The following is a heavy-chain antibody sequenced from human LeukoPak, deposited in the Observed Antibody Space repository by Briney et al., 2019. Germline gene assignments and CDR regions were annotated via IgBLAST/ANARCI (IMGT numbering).Heavy chain of an antibody. CDR2: IYATSTII. CDR1: GFTFSSSS. D-gene: IGHD1-26*01. CDR3: ARGVSGSYSLFDY. J-gene: IGHJ4*02. V-gene: IGHV3-48*02. Sequence: GGSLRLSCEASGFTFSSSSMNWVRQAPGKGLEWLSHIYATSTIIYYADSVRGRFTISRDNGENSLYLQMNNLRDEDTAVYYCARGVSGSYSLFDYWGQGTLVTVSS.